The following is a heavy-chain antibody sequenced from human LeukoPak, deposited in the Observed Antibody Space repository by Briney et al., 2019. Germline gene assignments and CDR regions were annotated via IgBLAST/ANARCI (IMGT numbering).Heavy chain of an antibody. CDR2: ISSGSTYI. V-gene: IGHV3-21*01. J-gene: IGHJ3*02. CDR3: ARGRALPRITIFLLSPAAFDI. Sequence: GGSLRLSCAASGFTFSSYSMNWVRQAPGKGLEWVSSISSGSTYIYYADSVKGRFTISRDNTKNSLYLQMNSLRAEDTAVYYCARGRALPRITIFLLSPAAFDIWGQGTMVTVSS. CDR1: GFTFSSYS. D-gene: IGHD3-9*01.